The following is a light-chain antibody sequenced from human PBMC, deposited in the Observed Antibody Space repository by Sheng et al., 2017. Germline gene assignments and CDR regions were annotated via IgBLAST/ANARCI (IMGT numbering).Light chain of an antibody. J-gene: IGKJ1*01. V-gene: IGKV3-20*01. CDR2: GAS. CDR1: QSLTGSY. CDR3: QKYGSSPPWT. Sequence: TVLTQSPGTLSLSPGERATLSCRASQSLTGSYLAWYQQTPGQAPRLLIYGASRRATGIPDRFSGSGSGTDFTLTISRLEPEDSAVYYCQKYGSSPPWTFGQGTKVEIK.